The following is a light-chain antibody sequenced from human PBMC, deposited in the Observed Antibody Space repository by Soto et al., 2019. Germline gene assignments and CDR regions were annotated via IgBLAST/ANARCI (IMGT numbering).Light chain of an antibody. CDR2: GIA. CDR3: QQHNNWPPWT. Sequence: EIEMTQSPATLCVSPGERATLSCRASQSVTSNNLSCYQQKPGQAPRLLIYGIATRATDIPDRFSGSGSGTEVTLTISSLQPEDFAVSYCQQHNNWPPWTFGQGTKVDIK. CDR1: QSVTSN. J-gene: IGKJ1*01. V-gene: IGKV3D-15*01.